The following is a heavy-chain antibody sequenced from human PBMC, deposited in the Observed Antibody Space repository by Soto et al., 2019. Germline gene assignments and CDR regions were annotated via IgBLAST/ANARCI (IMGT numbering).Heavy chain of an antibody. CDR1: GSSLTTTGVG. V-gene: IGHV2-5*02. D-gene: IGHD6-19*01. CDR3: AHRRWDTSRWYGEWFDP. J-gene: IGHJ5*02. CDR2: IYWDNDI. Sequence: QITLKESGPTLVKPTETLTLTCTLSGSSLTTTGVGVGWIRQPPGQALEWLAVIYWDNDIRYSPSLKDRLTITKHTSGKQVVLIMTNMDPVDTATYYCAHRRWDTSRWYGEWFDPWGQGILVTVSS.